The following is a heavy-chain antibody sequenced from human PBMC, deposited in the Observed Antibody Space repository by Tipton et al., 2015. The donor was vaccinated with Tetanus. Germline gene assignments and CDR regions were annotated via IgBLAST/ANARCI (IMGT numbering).Heavy chain of an antibody. CDR2: ISSSGSPI. CDR3: ARGSWFGEFPNRLGHF. CDR1: GFTFSEYH. V-gene: IGHV3-11*01. J-gene: IGHJ4*02. D-gene: IGHD3-10*01. Sequence: SLRLSCAASGFTFSEYHMSWIRQAPGKGLEWLSYISSSGSPIYTADSVKGRFTFSRDNTKNSLHLLMNSLRAEDTAVYYCARGSWFGEFPNRLGHFWGQGTLVTVSS.